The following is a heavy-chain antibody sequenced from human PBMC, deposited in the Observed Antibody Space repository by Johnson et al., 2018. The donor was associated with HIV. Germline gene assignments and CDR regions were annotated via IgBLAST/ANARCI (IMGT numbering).Heavy chain of an antibody. CDR2: ISYDGSNK. D-gene: IGHD1-14*01. Sequence: QVQLVESGGDVVQPGRSLRLSCAASGFTFSSYAMHWVRQAPGKGLEWVAVISYDGSNKYYADSVKGRFTISRDNSKNTLYLQVSSLRPEDTAVYYCAKDPYSRKDAFDIWGQGTMVTVSS. J-gene: IGHJ3*02. CDR1: GFTFSSYA. V-gene: IGHV3-30-3*01. CDR3: AKDPYSRKDAFDI.